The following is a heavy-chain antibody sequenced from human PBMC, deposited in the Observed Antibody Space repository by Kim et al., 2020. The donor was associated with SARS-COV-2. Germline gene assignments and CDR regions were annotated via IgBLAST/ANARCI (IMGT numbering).Heavy chain of an antibody. CDR1: GFTLSGST. V-gene: IGHV3-73*01. CDR2: IRSKANSYAT. CDR3: TRVNPIAGAGYDAFD. Sequence: GGSLRLSCAASGFTLSGSTVHWVRQASGKGLEWVGRIRSKANSYATAYAASGKNRFTISRDDSKNTAYLQMNSLKTEDTAVDYCTRVNPIAGAGYDAFD. J-gene: IGHJ3*02. D-gene: IGHD6-13*01.